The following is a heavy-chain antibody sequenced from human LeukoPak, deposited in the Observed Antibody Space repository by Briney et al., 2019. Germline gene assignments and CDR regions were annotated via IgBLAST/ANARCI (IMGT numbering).Heavy chain of an antibody. CDR2: ISYIGST. D-gene: IGHD3-16*02. CDR1: GGSISSHY. Sequence: SETLSLTCTVSGGSISSHYWSWIRQPPGKGLEWIGYISYIGSTNYSPSLKSRVTISVDTSKNQFSLKLSSVTAADTAVYYCARDPIVSVGDWYFDLWGRGTLVTVSS. V-gene: IGHV4-59*11. J-gene: IGHJ2*01. CDR3: ARDPIVSVGDWYFDL.